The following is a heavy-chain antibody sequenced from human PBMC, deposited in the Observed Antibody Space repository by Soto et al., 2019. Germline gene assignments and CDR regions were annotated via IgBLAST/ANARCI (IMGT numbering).Heavy chain of an antibody. J-gene: IGHJ6*02. CDR3: ARHHGSPGSYFGLDV. CDR2: IYPGYSDT. CDR1: GYSFTSYW. V-gene: IGHV5-51*01. D-gene: IGHD6-13*01. Sequence: PGESLKISCKGSGYSFTSYWINWVRQMPGKGLEWMGIIYPGYSDTRYSPSFQGQVTISADKSIDTAYLQWRSLKASDTAVYYCARHHGSPGSYFGLDVWGQGTTVTVSS.